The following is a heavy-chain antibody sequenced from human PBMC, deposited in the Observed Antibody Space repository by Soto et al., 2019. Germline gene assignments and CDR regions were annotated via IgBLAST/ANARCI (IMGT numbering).Heavy chain of an antibody. D-gene: IGHD3-22*01. CDR2: FIPIFGTT. CDR3: ARDRGRRYNDGRGYYYSAY. Sequence: QVHLVQSGAEVKKPGSSVKVSCKASGGTFSSYAISWVRQAPGQGLEWMGGFIPIFGTTNYAQEFQGRVTISEDECTSKAKMELSSLRSDDTAEYYCARDRGRRYNDGRGYYYSAYWGQGTLVTVSS. CDR1: GGTFSSYA. J-gene: IGHJ4*02. V-gene: IGHV1-69*01.